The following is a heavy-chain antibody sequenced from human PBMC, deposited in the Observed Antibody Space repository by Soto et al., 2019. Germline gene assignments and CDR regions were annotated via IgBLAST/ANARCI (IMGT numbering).Heavy chain of an antibody. D-gene: IGHD6-19*01. CDR1: GFTFSIYS. Sequence: EVQLVESGGGLVQPGGSLRLTCVASGFTFSIYSMNWVRQAPGKGLEWSSYITSDTNTIKYADSVKGRFTISRDNAKNLVYLQMNGLRDEYTAVYFCARSVEGHFDYCGQGTVVTVAA. CDR3: ARSVEGHFDY. J-gene: IGHJ4*02. CDR2: ITSDTNTI. V-gene: IGHV3-48*02.